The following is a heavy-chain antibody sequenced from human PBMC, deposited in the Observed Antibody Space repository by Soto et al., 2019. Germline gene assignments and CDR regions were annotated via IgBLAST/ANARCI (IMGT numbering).Heavy chain of an antibody. J-gene: IGHJ6*02. CDR2: IIPIFGTA. CDR1: GGTFSSYS. Sequence: SVKVSCKASGGTFSSYSISWVRQAPGQGLEWMGGIIPIFGTANYAQKFQGRVTITADESTSTAYIELSSLRSEDTAVYYCARGTILCSSTSFYSKRVLKYVMAVCGQGTTVTVS. V-gene: IGHV1-69*13. CDR3: ARGTILCSSTSFYSKRVLKYVMAV. D-gene: IGHD2-2*01.